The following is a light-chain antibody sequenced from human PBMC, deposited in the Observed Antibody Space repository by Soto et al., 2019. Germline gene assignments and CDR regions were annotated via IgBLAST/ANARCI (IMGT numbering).Light chain of an antibody. CDR2: DAS. Sequence: DIQMTQSPSSLSASVGDRVTITCQASQHISTYLNWVQQKPGKAHELLIYDASNLVPGDPSRFSGSGSGTDFTFNIRSLQPVDMAQDYCQQYDELPPNFGPGTKVDIK. CDR1: QHISTY. CDR3: QQYDELPPN. J-gene: IGKJ3*01. V-gene: IGKV1-33*01.